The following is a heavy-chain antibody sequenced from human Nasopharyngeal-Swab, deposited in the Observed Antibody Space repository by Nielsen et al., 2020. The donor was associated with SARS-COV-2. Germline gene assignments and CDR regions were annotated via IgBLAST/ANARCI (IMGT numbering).Heavy chain of an antibody. CDR2: INPNRGGT. CDR3: AREYIFERFDP. CDR1: GCTFTGYY. V-gene: IGHV1-2*06. J-gene: IGHJ5*02. D-gene: IGHD3-9*01. Sequence: ASVKVSCKASGCTFTGYYMNWVRQAPGQGLEWMGRINPNRGGTNYAQKFQGRVTMTRDTSIGTAYMELSRLRSDDTAVYYCAREYIFERFDPWGQGTLVTVSS.